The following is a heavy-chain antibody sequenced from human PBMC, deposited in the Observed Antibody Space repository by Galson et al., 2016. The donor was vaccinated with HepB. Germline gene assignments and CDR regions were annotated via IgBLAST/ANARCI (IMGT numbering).Heavy chain of an antibody. CDR2: ISNDGNDK. CDR3: AKARSATPISFLVDD. CDR1: GFTFSNYG. Sequence: SLRLSCAASGFTFSNYGMHWVRQAPGKGLEWVAVISNDGNDKYYADSVKGRFTISRDNSKNTLYLEMNSLRDEDTAVYFCAKARSATPISFLVDDWGQGTLVTVSS. J-gene: IGHJ4*02. V-gene: IGHV3-30*18. D-gene: IGHD4-23*01.